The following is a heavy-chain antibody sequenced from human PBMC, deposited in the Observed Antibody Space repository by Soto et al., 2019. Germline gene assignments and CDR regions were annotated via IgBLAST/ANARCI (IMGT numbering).Heavy chain of an antibody. V-gene: IGHV1-3*01. Sequence: ASVKVSCKASGYTFTSYAMHWVRQAPGQRLERMGWINAGNGNTKYSHKFQGRVTITRDTCASTAYMGLSSLRCEDTAVYYCARDHESVIVPAAMGWFDPWXQGTLVTVSS. CDR3: ARDHESVIVPAAMGWFDP. D-gene: IGHD2-2*01. CDR1: GYTFTSYA. CDR2: INAGNGNT. J-gene: IGHJ5*02.